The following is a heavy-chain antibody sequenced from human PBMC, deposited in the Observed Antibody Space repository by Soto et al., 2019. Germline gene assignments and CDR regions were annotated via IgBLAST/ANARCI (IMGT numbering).Heavy chain of an antibody. CDR2: IYHDGSNR. V-gene: IGHV3-33*01. D-gene: IGHD2-8*01. Sequence: PGGSLRLSCAASGFTFGTYAMHWVRQAPGKGLEWVAVIYHDGSNRYYGDAVKGRFTISRDNSKSTLYLQMSSLRAEDTAVYYCARAFCTNGVCYYFFDYWGHGTLVTVSS. J-gene: IGHJ4*01. CDR3: ARAFCTNGVCYYFFDY. CDR1: GFTFGTYA.